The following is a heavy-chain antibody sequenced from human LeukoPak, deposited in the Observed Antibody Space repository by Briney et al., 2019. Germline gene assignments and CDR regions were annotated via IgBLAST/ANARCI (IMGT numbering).Heavy chain of an antibody. CDR1: GFTFSSYG. CDR2: ISYDGSNK. J-gene: IGHJ2*01. Sequence: GKTLRLSCAASGFTFSSYGMHWVRQAPGKGLEWVAVISYDGSNKYFADSVKGRFTISRDNSKNTLYLQMNSLRAEDTAVYYCAKSGRYDVGWYFDLWGRGTLVTVSS. CDR3: AKSGRYDVGWYFDL. V-gene: IGHV3-30*18. D-gene: IGHD5-12*01.